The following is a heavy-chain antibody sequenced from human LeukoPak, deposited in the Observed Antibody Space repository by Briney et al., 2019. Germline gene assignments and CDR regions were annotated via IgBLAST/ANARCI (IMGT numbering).Heavy chain of an antibody. V-gene: IGHV3-64*01. Sequence: GGSLRLSCAASGFTLSNHWMIWVRQAPGKGLEYVSAISSNGGSTYYANSVKGRFTISRDNSKNTLYLQMGSLRAEDMAVYYCAGTYYDFWSGYYSGFDYWSQGTLVTVSS. CDR2: ISSNGGST. D-gene: IGHD3-3*01. CDR3: AGTYYDFWSGYYSGFDY. CDR1: GFTLSNHW. J-gene: IGHJ4*02.